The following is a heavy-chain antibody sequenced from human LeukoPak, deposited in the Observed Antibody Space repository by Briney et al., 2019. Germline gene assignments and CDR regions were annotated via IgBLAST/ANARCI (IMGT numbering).Heavy chain of an antibody. CDR1: GYTFTSYG. Sequence: ASVKVSCKASGYTFTSYGFSWVRQAPGQGLEWMGWISAYNGNTEYGQKFQGRVTMTTDTSTTTAYMELRSLRSDDTAVYYCARGDDILTGYYKGLDYWGQGTLVTVSS. CDR2: ISAYNGNT. D-gene: IGHD3-9*01. J-gene: IGHJ4*02. V-gene: IGHV1-18*01. CDR3: ARGDDILTGYYKGLDY.